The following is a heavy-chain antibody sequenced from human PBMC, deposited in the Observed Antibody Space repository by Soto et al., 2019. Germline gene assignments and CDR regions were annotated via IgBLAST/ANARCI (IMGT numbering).Heavy chain of an antibody. J-gene: IGHJ4*02. CDR2: ISGSGGYT. D-gene: IGHD4-17*01. CDR1: GFTFSSYA. CDR3: AKRCGDYVREYYFDY. Sequence: EVQLLESGGGLVQPGGSLRLSCAASGFTFSSYAMSWVRQAPGKGLEWVSTISGSGGYTYFADSVKGRFTISRDNSKSTLDLQMSSLRAEDTAIYYCAKRCGDYVREYYFDYWGQGTLVTVSS. V-gene: IGHV3-23*01.